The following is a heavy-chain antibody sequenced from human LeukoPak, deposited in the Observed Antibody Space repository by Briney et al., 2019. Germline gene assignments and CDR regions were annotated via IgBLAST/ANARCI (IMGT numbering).Heavy chain of an antibody. Sequence: GGSLRLSCAASGFTFSSYAMHWVRQAPGKGLEWVANIMQDGSEKNYVDSVKGRFTISRDNAKNSLYLQMNSLRAEDTAVFYCARDNYGSGSYYTYFDYWGQGTLVTVSS. CDR3: ARDNYGSGSYYTYFDY. V-gene: IGHV3-7*01. CDR2: IMQDGSEK. CDR1: GFTFSSYA. J-gene: IGHJ4*02. D-gene: IGHD3-10*01.